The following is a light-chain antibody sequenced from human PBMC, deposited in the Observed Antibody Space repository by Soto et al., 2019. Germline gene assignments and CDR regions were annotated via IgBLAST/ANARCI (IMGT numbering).Light chain of an antibody. CDR3: QQSYSISRWT. J-gene: IGKJ1*01. V-gene: IGKV1-39*01. CDR1: QSISNH. CDR2: AAS. Sequence: DIQMTQSPSSLPASVGDRVTITCRASQSISNHLNWYQQKPEKAPNLLIYAASSLQSGVPSRFSGSGSGTHFTLTISSLQPEDFATYYCQQSYSISRWTFGQGTKVEIK.